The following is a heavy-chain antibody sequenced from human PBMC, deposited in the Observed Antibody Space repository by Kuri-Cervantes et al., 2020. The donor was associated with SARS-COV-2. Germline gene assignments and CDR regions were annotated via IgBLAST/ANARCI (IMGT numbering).Heavy chain of an antibody. CDR3: ARGGYCSSTSCADYYYYGMDV. J-gene: IGHJ6*02. V-gene: IGHV3-30*03. CDR2: ISYDGSNK. CDR1: GFTFSSYG. Sequence: GESLKISCAASGFTFSSYGMHWVRQAPGKGLEWVAVISYDGSNKHYADSVKGRFTISRDNSKNTLYLQMNSLRAEDTAVYYCARGGYCSSTSCADYYYYGMDVWGQGTTVTVSS. D-gene: IGHD2-2*01.